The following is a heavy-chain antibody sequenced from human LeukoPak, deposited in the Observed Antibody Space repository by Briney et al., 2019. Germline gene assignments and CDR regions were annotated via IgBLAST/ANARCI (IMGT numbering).Heavy chain of an antibody. Sequence: ASVKVSCKASGYTFTGYYMHWVRQAPGQGLEWMGWINPNSGGTNYAQKFQGRVTMTRDTSTSTVYMELSSLRSEDTAVYYCARVETTRYYYGMDVWGQGTTVTVSS. CDR2: INPNSGGT. CDR1: GYTFTGYY. V-gene: IGHV1-2*02. CDR3: ARVETTRYYYGMDV. D-gene: IGHD1-1*01. J-gene: IGHJ6*02.